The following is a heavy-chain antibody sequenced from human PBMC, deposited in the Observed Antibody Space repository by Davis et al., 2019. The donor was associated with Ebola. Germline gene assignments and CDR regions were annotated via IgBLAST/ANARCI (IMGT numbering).Heavy chain of an antibody. Sequence: ASVKVSCKASGYTFTSYGISWVRQAPGQGLEWMGWINPHNGNTNYAQNVQGRVTMTTDTSTSTAYMEVGSLRSDDTAVYYCARGDGYNFFCHWGQGTLVTVSS. D-gene: IGHD5-24*01. CDR2: INPHNGNT. J-gene: IGHJ1*01. V-gene: IGHV1-18*04. CDR1: GYTFTSYG. CDR3: ARGDGYNFFCH.